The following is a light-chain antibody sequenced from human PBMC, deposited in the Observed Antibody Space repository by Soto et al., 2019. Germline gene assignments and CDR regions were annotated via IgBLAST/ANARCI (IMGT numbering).Light chain of an antibody. V-gene: IGLV2-8*01. CDR2: EVS. Sequence: QSALTQPPSASGSPGQSVTISCTGTSSDVGGYNYVSWYQQQSGKAPKLMIYEVSKRPSGVPDRFPGSKSGNTASLTVSGLQAEDEADYYCSSYAGSNTVVFGGGTKLTVL. CDR3: SSYAGSNTVV. CDR1: SSDVGGYNY. J-gene: IGLJ2*01.